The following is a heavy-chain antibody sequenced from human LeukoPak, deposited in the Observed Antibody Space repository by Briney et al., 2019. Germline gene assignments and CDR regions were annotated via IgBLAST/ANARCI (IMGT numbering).Heavy chain of an antibody. D-gene: IGHD6-19*01. CDR1: GYSFTSYW. J-gene: IGHJ6*02. Sequence: GESLKISCKGSGYSFTSYWIGWVRQMPGKGLEWMGIIYPGDSDTRYSPSFQGQVTISADKSISTAYLQWSSLKASDTAMYYCARHGWLDQITLYYYGMDVWGQGTTVTVSS. CDR3: ARHGWLDQITLYYYGMDV. V-gene: IGHV5-51*01. CDR2: IYPGDSDT.